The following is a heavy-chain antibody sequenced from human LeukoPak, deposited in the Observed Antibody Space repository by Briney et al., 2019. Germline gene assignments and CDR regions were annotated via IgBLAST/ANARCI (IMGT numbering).Heavy chain of an antibody. V-gene: IGHV3-11*01. J-gene: IGHJ3*02. CDR1: GFTFSDYY. Sequence: PGGSLRLSCLASGFTFSDYYMSWIRQAPGKGLEWVSYISSRGSAIYYADSVKGRFTISRDNSKNTLYLQMNSLRAEDTAVYYCAKELYYYGSGSYSAFDIWGQGTMVTVSS. D-gene: IGHD3-10*01. CDR2: ISSRGSAI. CDR3: AKELYYYGSGSYSAFDI.